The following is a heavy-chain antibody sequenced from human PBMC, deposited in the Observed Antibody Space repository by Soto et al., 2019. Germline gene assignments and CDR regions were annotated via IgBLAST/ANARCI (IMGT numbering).Heavy chain of an antibody. J-gene: IGHJ4*02. D-gene: IGHD2-2*01. CDR1: GYTFTSYA. CDR3: ARGPDCSSTSCYQDY. CDR2: INAGNGNT. Sequence: GASVKVSCKASGYTFTSYAMHWVRQAPGQRLEWMGWINAGNGNTKYSQKFQGRVTTTRDTSASTAYMELSSLRSEDTAVYYCARGPDCSSTSCYQDYWGQGTLVTVS. V-gene: IGHV1-3*01.